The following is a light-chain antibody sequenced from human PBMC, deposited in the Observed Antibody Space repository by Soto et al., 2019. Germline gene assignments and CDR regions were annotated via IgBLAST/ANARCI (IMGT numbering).Light chain of an antibody. CDR1: SSDVGGYNY. J-gene: IGLJ3*02. Sequence: QPVLTQPASVSGSPGQSITISCTGTSSDVGGYNYVSWYQHHPGKAPKLLIYEVSNRPSGDSNRFSGSKSGNMASLTISGLQAEDEADYYCSSFTNINPGLFGAGTKLTVL. CDR3: SSFTNINPGL. CDR2: EVS. V-gene: IGLV2-14*01.